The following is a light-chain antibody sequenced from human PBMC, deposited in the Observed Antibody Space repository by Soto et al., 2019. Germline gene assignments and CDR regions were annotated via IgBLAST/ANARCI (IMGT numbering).Light chain of an antibody. J-gene: IGLJ1*01. Sequence: QSVLTQPASVSGSPGQSITISCTGTSSDVGGYNYVSWYQQHPGKAPKLMIYDVSNRPSRVSNRFSGSKSGNTASLTISGLQAEDEADYYCSSYTSSSTPYVFGTGTQLTVL. CDR1: SSDVGGYNY. CDR2: DVS. V-gene: IGLV2-14*01. CDR3: SSYTSSSTPYV.